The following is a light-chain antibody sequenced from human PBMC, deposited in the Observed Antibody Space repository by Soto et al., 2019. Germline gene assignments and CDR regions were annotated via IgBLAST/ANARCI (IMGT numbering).Light chain of an antibody. CDR3: QQYETFPGT. CDR2: KAS. CDR1: QSISSW. V-gene: IGKV1-5*03. J-gene: IGKJ1*01. Sequence: EIQMTQSPSILSPSVGDRVTITRRASQSISSWLAWYQQQPGKAPNLLIHKASHLESGVPSRFSGSGSGTEFPLTISSLQPGDSATYYCQQYETFPGTFGPGTKVDIK.